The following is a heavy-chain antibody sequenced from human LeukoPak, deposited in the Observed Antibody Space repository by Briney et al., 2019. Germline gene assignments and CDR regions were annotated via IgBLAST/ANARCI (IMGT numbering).Heavy chain of an antibody. Sequence: GGSLRLSCAASGFTVSSNYMSWVRQAPGKGLEWVSVIYSGGSTYYADSVKGRFTISRDNSKSTLYLQMNSLRAEDTAVYYCARYYYDSQITPWGQGTLVTVSS. CDR3: ARYYYDSQITP. CDR2: IYSGGST. V-gene: IGHV3-66*01. D-gene: IGHD3-22*01. J-gene: IGHJ5*02. CDR1: GFTVSSNY.